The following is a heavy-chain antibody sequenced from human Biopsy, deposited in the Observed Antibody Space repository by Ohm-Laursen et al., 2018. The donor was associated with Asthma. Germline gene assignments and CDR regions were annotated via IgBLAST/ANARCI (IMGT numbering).Heavy chain of an antibody. D-gene: IGHD2-15*01. CDR3: AKAREDIVVVVAVSDS. V-gene: IGHV3-23*01. CDR2: ISGSGGST. CDR1: GFTFSSYA. Sequence: LRLSCTASGFTFSSYAMSWVRQPPGKGLEWVSAISGSGGSTYYADSVKGRFTISRDNSKNTLHLQMNSLRAEDTAVYYCAKAREDIVVVVAVSDSWGQGTLVTVSS. J-gene: IGHJ4*02.